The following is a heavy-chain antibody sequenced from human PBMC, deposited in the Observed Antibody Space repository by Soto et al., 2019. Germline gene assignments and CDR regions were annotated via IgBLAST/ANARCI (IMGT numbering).Heavy chain of an antibody. CDR3: ARDWIGAYYYYGMDV. CDR2: IYYSGST. CDR1: GGSISSGDHH. J-gene: IGHJ6*02. D-gene: IGHD3-3*01. Sequence: QVQLQESGPGLVKPSQTLSLTCTVSGGSISSGDHHWNWIRQPPGKGLEWIGYIYYSGSTHYNPSLKRRVTITVDTSKTQFSLKLSSVTAADTAVYYCARDWIGAYYYYGMDVWGQGTTVTVSS. V-gene: IGHV4-30-4*01.